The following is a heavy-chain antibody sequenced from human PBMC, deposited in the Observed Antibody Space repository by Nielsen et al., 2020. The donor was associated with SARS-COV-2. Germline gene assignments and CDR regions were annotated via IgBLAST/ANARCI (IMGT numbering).Heavy chain of an antibody. V-gene: IGHV7-4-1*02. CDR2: INTNTGNP. D-gene: IGHD6-13*01. Sequence: ASVKVSCKASGYTFTSYAINWVRQAPGQGLEWMGWINTNTGNPTYAQGFTGRFVFSLDTSVNTAYLQISWLKPEDTAVYFCAKDLAASVYWGQGTLVTVSS. CDR3: AKDLAASVY. CDR1: GYTFTSYA. J-gene: IGHJ4*02.